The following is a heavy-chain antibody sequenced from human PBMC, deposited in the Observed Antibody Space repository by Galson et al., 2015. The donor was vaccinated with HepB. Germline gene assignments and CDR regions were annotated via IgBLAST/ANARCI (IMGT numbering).Heavy chain of an antibody. D-gene: IGHD3-10*01. J-gene: IGHJ4*02. CDR2: MWSDGSNQ. CDR1: GFDFSNFG. V-gene: IGHV3-33*01. Sequence: SLRLSCAASGFDFSNFGMHWVRQAPGKGPEWVAVMWSDGSNQLYADSVKGRFTISRDNSNNTLYLQMNSLGAEDTAVYYCAREGKDGSGTFLDYWGQGTPVTVSS. CDR3: AREGKDGSGTFLDY.